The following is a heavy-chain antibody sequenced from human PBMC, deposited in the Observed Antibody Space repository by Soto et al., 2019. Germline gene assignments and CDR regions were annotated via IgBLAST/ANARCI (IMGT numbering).Heavy chain of an antibody. Sequence: QVQLVQSGAEVKKPGASVKVSCKASGYTFTSYGISWVRQAPGQGLEWMGWINAYNGNTNYAQKLQGRGTITTDTSTSTAYMALRSLTSDDTAVYYCARDPVAGTYFDSGGKGALVTVSS. CDR1: GYTFTSYG. D-gene: IGHD6-19*01. V-gene: IGHV1-18*01. CDR2: INAYNGNT. CDR3: ARDPVAGTYFDS. J-gene: IGHJ4*02.